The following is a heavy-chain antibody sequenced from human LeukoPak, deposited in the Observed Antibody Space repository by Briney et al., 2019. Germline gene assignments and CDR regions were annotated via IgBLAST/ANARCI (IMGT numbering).Heavy chain of an antibody. D-gene: IGHD3-22*01. V-gene: IGHV4-39*01. Sequence: SETLSLTCTVSGGSISSASYFWGWIRQPPGKGLEWIGTIYYSGSTYYNASLRSRLTMSGDTSRNQFSLRLTSVNAADTAVYYCAKAEVRYSDSSGLYAFDFWGPGTMVTVSS. CDR1: GGSISSASYF. J-gene: IGHJ3*01. CDR2: IYYSGST. CDR3: AKAEVRYSDSSGLYAFDF.